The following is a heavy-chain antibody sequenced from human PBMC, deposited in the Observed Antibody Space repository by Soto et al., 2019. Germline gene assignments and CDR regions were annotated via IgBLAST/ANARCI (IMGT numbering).Heavy chain of an antibody. J-gene: IGHJ4*02. CDR2: IIPIFGTA. Sequence: QVQLVQYGAEVKKPGSSVKVSCKASGGTFSSYAISWVRQAPGQGLEWLGGIIPIFGTANYAQKFQGRVTITAYEATSTADMEMSSLGSEDKAVYYCVRDLNAHRAGKQWLGGFVYRCQEPLVTASS. CDR1: GGTFSSYA. CDR3: VRDLNAHRAGKQWLGGFVY. V-gene: IGHV1-69*01. D-gene: IGHD6-19*01.